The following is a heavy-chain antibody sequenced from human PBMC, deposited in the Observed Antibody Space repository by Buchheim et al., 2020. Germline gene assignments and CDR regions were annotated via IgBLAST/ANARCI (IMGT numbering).Heavy chain of an antibody. J-gene: IGHJ6*03. CDR3: ARSGRPRYYYYYYMDG. V-gene: IGHV3-7*01. D-gene: IGHD3-10*01. CDR2: IKQDGSEK. CDR1: GFTFSSYW. Sequence: EVQLVESGGGLVQPGGSLRLSCAASGFTFSSYWMSWVRQAPGKGLEWVANIKQDGSEKYYVDSVKGRFTISRDNAKNSLYLQMNSLRAEDTAVYYCARSGRPRYYYYYYMDGWGKGTT.